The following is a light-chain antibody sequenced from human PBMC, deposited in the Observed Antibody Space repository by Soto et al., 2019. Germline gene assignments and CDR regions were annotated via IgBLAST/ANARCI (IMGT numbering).Light chain of an antibody. CDR2: GAS. J-gene: IGKJ1*01. Sequence: EIVLTQSTGTLSLSPGERATLSCRASQSVSSSYLAWYQQKPGQAPRLLIYGASSRATGIPDRFSGSGSGTDFTLTISRLEPEDFAVYYCQQYGSPPVTFGQGTKVEIK. CDR3: QQYGSPPVT. CDR1: QSVSSSY. V-gene: IGKV3-20*01.